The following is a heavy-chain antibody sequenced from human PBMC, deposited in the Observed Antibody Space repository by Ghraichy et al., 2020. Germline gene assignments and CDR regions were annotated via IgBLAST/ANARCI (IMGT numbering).Heavy chain of an antibody. D-gene: IGHD3-22*01. J-gene: IGHJ2*01. CDR1: GFTFSSYW. CDR3: AREKLTYYYDSSGYSSGLKRYFDL. Sequence: GGSLRLSCAASGFTFSSYWMSWVRQAPGKGLEWVANIKQDGSEKYYVDSVKGRFTISRDNAKNSLYLQMNSLRAEDTAVYYCAREKLTYYYDSSGYSSGLKRYFDLWGRGTLVTVSS. CDR2: IKQDGSEK. V-gene: IGHV3-7*01.